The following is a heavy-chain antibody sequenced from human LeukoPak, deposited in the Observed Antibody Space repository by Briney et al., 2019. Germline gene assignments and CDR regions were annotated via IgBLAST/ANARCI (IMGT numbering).Heavy chain of an antibody. CDR1: GFIFSSYW. J-gene: IGHJ4*02. V-gene: IGHV3-7*01. D-gene: IGHD2-15*01. Sequence: GGSLRLSCAASGFIFSSYWMSWVRQAPGKGLEWVANIKRDGSEKYYVDSVKGRFTISRDNAKNSLYLQMNRLRADDTAVYYCVRDGGNGGDYWGQGTVVTVSP. CDR2: IKRDGSEK. CDR3: VRDGGNGGDY.